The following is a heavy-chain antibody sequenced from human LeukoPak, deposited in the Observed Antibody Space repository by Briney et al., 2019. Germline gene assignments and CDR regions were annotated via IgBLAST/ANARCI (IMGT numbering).Heavy chain of an antibody. D-gene: IGHD2-15*01. CDR1: GYTFTSYG. CDR3: ARVKSIVVVYGMDV. Sequence: GASVKVSCKASGYTFTSYGISWVRQAPGQGLEWMGWISAYNGNTNYAQKLQGRVTMTTDTSTSTAYMELSSLRSEDTAVYYCARVKSIVVVYGMDVWGQGTTVTVSS. V-gene: IGHV1-18*01. CDR2: ISAYNGNT. J-gene: IGHJ6*02.